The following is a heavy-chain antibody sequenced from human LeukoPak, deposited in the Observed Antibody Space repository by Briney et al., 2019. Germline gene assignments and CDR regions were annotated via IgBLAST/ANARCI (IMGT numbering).Heavy chain of an antibody. CDR2: IKQDGSEK. CDR1: GFTFSSYW. V-gene: IGHV3-7*01. J-gene: IGHJ4*02. CDR3: ARWARYGSESYLDY. D-gene: IGHD3-10*01. Sequence: GGSLRLSCAASGFTFSSYWMSWVRQAPGKGPEWVANIKQDGSEKYYVDSVKGRFTISRDSAKNSLYLQMNSLRAEDTAVYYCARWARYGSESYLDYWGQGTLVTVSS.